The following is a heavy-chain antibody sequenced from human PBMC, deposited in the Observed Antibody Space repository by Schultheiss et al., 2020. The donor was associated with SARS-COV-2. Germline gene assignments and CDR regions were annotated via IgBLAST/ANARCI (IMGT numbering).Heavy chain of an antibody. CDR2: IYYSGST. V-gene: IGHV4-61*01. D-gene: IGHD6-13*01. J-gene: IGHJ6*02. Sequence: GSLRLSCTVSGGSVSSGSYYWSWIRQPPGKGLEWIGYIYYSGSTNYNPSLKSRVTISVDTSKNQFSLKLSSVTAADTAVYYCARDQVPPSSWYSGYYYYGMDVWGQGTTVTVSS. CDR3: ARDQVPPSSWYSGYYYYGMDV. CDR1: GGSVSSGSYY.